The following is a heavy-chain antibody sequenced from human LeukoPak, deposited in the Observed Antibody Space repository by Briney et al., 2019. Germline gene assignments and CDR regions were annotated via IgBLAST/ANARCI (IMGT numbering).Heavy chain of an antibody. D-gene: IGHD6-13*01. CDR1: GGTFSSYA. CDR2: IIPIFGTA. J-gene: IGHJ5*02. Sequence: ASVKVSCKASGGTFSSYAISWVRQAPGQGLEWMGGIIPIFGTANYAQKFQGRVTITADESTSTAYMELSSLRSEDTAVYYCARVGNSSWYVGWFDPWGQGTLVTVSS. CDR3: ARVGNSSWYVGWFDP. V-gene: IGHV1-69*01.